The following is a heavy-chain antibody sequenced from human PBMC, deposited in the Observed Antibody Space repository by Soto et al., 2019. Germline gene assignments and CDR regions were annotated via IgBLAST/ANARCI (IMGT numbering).Heavy chain of an antibody. CDR1: GFSIGGYG. D-gene: IGHD6-19*01. CDR3: SNLVYSSGLSADY. J-gene: IGHJ4*02. CDR2: ISYDGTNK. Sequence: QVQLVESGGGVVQPGRSLRLSCAASGFSIGGYGMHWVRQAPGKGLEWVALISYDGTNKFYADSVKGRFTITRDNSKNTLYLQMNSLRAEDTDLYYCSNLVYSSGLSADYWGQGTLVTVSS. V-gene: IGHV3-30*18.